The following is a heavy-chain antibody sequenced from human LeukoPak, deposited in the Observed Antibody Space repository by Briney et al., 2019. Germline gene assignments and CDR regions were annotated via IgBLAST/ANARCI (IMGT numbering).Heavy chain of an antibody. D-gene: IGHD6-19*01. J-gene: IGHJ4*02. V-gene: IGHV4-30-2*01. CDR2: IYHSGST. CDR1: GGSISSGGYY. CDR3: AREASRSSGWPRVDY. Sequence: SETLSLTCTVSGGSISSGGYYWSWIRQPPGKGLEWIGYIYHSGSTYYNPSLKSRVTISVDRSKNQFSLKLSSVTAADTAVYYCAREASRSSGWPRVDYWGQGTLVTVSS.